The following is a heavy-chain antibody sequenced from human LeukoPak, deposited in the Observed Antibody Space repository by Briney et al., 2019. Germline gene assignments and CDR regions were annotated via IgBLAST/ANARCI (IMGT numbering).Heavy chain of an antibody. CDR2: IYYSGST. D-gene: IGHD6-6*01. V-gene: IGHV4-39*07. CDR1: GGSISSSSYH. J-gene: IGHJ4*02. CDR3: AKQIIAAHRLYYFDY. Sequence: PSETLSLTCTVSGGSISSSSYHWGWIRQPPGKGLEWIGSIYYSGSTYYNPSLNSRVTISVDTSKNQFSLKLSSVTAADTAVYYCAKQIIAAHRLYYFDYWGQGTLVTVSS.